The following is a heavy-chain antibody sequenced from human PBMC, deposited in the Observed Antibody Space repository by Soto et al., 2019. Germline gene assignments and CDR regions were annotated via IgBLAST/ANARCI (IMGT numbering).Heavy chain of an antibody. Sequence: QVQLVESGGGVVQPGRSLRLSCAASGFTFSSYGMHWVRQAPGKGLEWVAVISYDGSNKYYADSVKGRFTISRDNSKNTLYLQMNSLRAEDTAVYYCTYDSSGYYGRPDAFDIWGQGTMVTDSS. CDR2: ISYDGSNK. V-gene: IGHV3-30*03. CDR3: TYDSSGYYGRPDAFDI. D-gene: IGHD3-22*01. J-gene: IGHJ3*02. CDR1: GFTFSSYG.